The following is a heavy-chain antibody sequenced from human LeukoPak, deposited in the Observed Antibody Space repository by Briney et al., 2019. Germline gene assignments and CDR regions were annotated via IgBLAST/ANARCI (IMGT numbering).Heavy chain of an antibody. Sequence: GGSPRLSCAASGFTYSSYAMTWVRQSPGKGLEWVSTLSGSGNSRYYADSVQGRFTISRDNFKNTRYLQMNSLRVEDTAVYYCARDVNGGYWGQGTLVTVSS. CDR1: GFTYSSYA. CDR3: ARDVNGGY. V-gene: IGHV3-23*01. J-gene: IGHJ4*02. CDR2: LSGSGNSR. D-gene: IGHD2-8*01.